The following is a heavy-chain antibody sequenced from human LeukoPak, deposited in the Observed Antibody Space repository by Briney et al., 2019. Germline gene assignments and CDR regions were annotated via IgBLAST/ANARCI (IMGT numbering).Heavy chain of an antibody. CDR2: IYTTGST. CDR3: ARAYCSTTSCPSYYFDY. D-gene: IGHD2-2*01. V-gene: IGHV4-61*02. J-gene: IGHJ4*02. CDR1: GGSISSGGYY. Sequence: NPSQTLSLTCTVSGGSISSGGYYWNWIRQPAGKGLEWIGRIYTTGSTNYNPSLKGRVTMSVDTSKNQFSLKLSSVTAADTALYYCARAYCSTTSCPSYYFDYWGQGTLVTVSS.